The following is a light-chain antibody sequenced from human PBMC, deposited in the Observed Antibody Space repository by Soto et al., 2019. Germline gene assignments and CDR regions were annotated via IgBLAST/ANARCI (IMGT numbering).Light chain of an antibody. Sequence: DSVMTQSPDSLAVSLGERATINCKSSQSVLYSSNNKNYLAWYQQKPGQPPKLLIYCASTRESGAPDRFSGSGSGTDFTLTISILQAEDVAVYYCQQYYSTPWTFGQGTKVEIK. CDR3: QQYYSTPWT. CDR2: CAS. CDR1: QSVLYSSNNKNY. J-gene: IGKJ1*01. V-gene: IGKV4-1*01.